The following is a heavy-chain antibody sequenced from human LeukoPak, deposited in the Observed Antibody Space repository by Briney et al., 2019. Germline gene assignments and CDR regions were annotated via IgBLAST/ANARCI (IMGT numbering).Heavy chain of an antibody. CDR3: ARDKIVGATHFDY. CDR1: GITLDDYG. D-gene: IGHD1-26*01. J-gene: IGHJ4*02. CDR2: IKQDGSEK. V-gene: IGHV3-7*01. Sequence: GGSLRLSCEVSGITLDDYGMSWVRQAPGKGLEWVANIKQDGSEKYYVDSVKGRFTISRDNAKNSVYLQMNSLRAEDTAVYYCARDKIVGATHFDYWGQGTLVTVSS.